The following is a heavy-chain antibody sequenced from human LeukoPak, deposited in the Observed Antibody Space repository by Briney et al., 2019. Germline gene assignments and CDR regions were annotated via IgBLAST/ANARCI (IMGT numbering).Heavy chain of an antibody. CDR1: GGSMSSYY. V-gene: IGHV4-59*12. D-gene: IGHD6-6*01. J-gene: IGHJ4*02. CDR3: AREQGISARFDY. Sequence: SETLSLTCTVSGGSMSSYYWSWIRQPPGKGLEWIGYIYYSGSTNYNPSLKSRVTISVDTSKNQFSLKLSSVTAADTAVYYCAREQGISARFDYWGQGTLVTVSS. CDR2: IYYSGST.